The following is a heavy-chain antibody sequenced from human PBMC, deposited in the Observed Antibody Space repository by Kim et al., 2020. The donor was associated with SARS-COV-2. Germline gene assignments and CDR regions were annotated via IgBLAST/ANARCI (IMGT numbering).Heavy chain of an antibody. V-gene: IGHV1-18*01. J-gene: IGHJ4*02. D-gene: IGHD1-20*01. Sequence: ASVKVSCKASGYTFNNYGISWVRQAPGQGLEWVGWISAYSGNTHYAQKVQGRVTMTTDTSTSTAYMELTSLRSDATAVYYCARAGITGAYFDYWGQGTLVTVSA. CDR1: GYTFNNYG. CDR3: ARAGITGAYFDY. CDR2: ISAYSGNT.